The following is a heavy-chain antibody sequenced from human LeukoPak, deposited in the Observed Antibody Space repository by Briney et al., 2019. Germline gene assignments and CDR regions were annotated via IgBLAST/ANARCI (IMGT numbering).Heavy chain of an antibody. V-gene: IGHV4-59*11. CDR2: IYYSGST. J-gene: IGHJ4*02. CDR1: GGSISSHY. D-gene: IGHD5-24*01. Sequence: SETLALTCTVSGGSISSHYWSWIRQPPGKGLEWIGYIYYSGSTNYNPSLKSRVTISVDTSKNQFSLKLSSVTAADTAVYYCARGLVARGMATIYFDYWGQGTLVTVSS. CDR3: ARGLVARGMATIYFDY.